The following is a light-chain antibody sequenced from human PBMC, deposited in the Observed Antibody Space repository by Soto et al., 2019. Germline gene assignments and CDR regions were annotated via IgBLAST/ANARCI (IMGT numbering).Light chain of an antibody. J-gene: IGKJ4*01. CDR2: CAA. V-gene: IGKV4-1*01. Sequence: DIVMTQSPDSLAVSLGERATINCKISRSVFYGPDNKDFLAWYQQKPGHPPKLLIYCAATRESGDPDRFSGSASGTDFTRTISDLQADDVAVYYCQQYYSTTVTFGRGTNVEIK. CDR1: RSVFYGPDNKDF. CDR3: QQYYSTTVT.